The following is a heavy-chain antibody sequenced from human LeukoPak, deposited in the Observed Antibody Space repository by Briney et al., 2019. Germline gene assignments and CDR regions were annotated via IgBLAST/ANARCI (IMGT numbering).Heavy chain of an antibody. CDR1: GFTFSSYA. D-gene: IGHD6-13*01. CDR2: ISYDGSNK. J-gene: IGHJ3*02. CDR3: ARRDSSSWYEDAFDI. Sequence: PGGSLRLSCAASGFTFSSYAMHWVRQAPGKGLEWVAVISYDGSNKDYADSVKGRFTISRDNSKNTLYLQMNSLRAEDTAVYYCARRDSSSWYEDAFDIWGQGTMVTVSS. V-gene: IGHV3-30-3*01.